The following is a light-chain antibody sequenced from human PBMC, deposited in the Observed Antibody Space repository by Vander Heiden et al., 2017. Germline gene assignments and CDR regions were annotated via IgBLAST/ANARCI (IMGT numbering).Light chain of an antibody. CDR1: QGISSY. CDR2: AAS. Sequence: AIRMTQSPSSFSASTGDRVTITCRASQGISSYLAWYQQKPGKAPKLLIYAASTLQSGVPSRFSGSGSGTDFTLTISCLQSEDFATYYCQQYDSPTWTFGQGTKVEIK. V-gene: IGKV1-8*01. CDR3: QQYDSPTWT. J-gene: IGKJ1*01.